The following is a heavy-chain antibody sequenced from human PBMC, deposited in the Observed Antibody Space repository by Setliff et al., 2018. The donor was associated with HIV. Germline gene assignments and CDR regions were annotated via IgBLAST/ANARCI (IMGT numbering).Heavy chain of an antibody. CDR2: IYYTGST. CDR1: GGSISDSNHY. V-gene: IGHV4-39*01. J-gene: IGHJ4*02. D-gene: IGHD1-1*01. Sequence: PSETLSLTCTVSGGSISDSNHYWGWIRQPPGKGLEWIASIYYTGSTYYKPSLKSRVTISVDTSKNQFSLKLSSVTAADTAVYYCARQGQLGSEWGQGTLVTVSS. CDR3: ARQGQLGSE.